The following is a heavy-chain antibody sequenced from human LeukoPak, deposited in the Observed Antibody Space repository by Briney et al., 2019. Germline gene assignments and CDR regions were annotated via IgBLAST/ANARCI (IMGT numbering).Heavy chain of an antibody. CDR3: ARDRTHYYDSSGYYSRWEY. V-gene: IGHV1-2*02. CDR2: INPNSGGK. Sequence: ASVKVSCKASGYTFTGYYIHWVRQAPGQGLEWMGWINPNSGGKKYAQKFQGRVTMTRDTSTSTVYMELSSLRSEDTAMYYCARDRTHYYDSSGYYSRWEYWGQGTLVTVSS. D-gene: IGHD3-22*01. J-gene: IGHJ4*02. CDR1: GYTFTGYY.